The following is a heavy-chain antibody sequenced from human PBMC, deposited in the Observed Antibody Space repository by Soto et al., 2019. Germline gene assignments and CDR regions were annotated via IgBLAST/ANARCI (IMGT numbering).Heavy chain of an antibody. CDR1: GYTFTSYD. J-gene: IGHJ6*02. CDR2: MNPNSGNT. V-gene: IGHV1-8*01. Sequence: GASVKVSCKDSGYTFTSYDLNWVRQDNGKGLEWMGWMNPNSGNTGYAQKFQGRVTMTRNTSISTAYMELSSLRSEDTAVYYCARGFMVVTATRNSHRLYYYYGMDVWGQATTVTVSS. CDR3: ARGFMVVTATRNSHRLYYYYGMDV. D-gene: IGHD2-21*02.